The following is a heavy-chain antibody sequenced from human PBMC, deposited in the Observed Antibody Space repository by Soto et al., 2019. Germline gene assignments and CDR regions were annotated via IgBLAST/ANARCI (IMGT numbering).Heavy chain of an antibody. Sequence: GGSLRLSCAASGFTFSDYYMSWIRQAPGKGLEWVSYISSSGSTIYYADSVKGRFTISRDNANNSLYLQMNSLRAEDTAVYYCARQFGVGATTYAFDIWGQGTMVTVSS. CDR1: GFTFSDYY. D-gene: IGHD1-26*01. J-gene: IGHJ3*02. CDR3: ARQFGVGATTYAFDI. CDR2: ISSSGSTI. V-gene: IGHV3-11*01.